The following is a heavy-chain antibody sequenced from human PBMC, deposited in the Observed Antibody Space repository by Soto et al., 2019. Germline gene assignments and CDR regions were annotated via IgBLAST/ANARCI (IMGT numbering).Heavy chain of an antibody. J-gene: IGHJ4*02. Sequence: GGSLRLSCATSGFTFSSFDMDWVRQAPGKGLEWVSSMHRASTYIYYADSVRGRFTISRDNAKSSLYLQMNSLTVEDTAVYYCARRAVTTYHFFDYWGQGALVTVSS. CDR3: ARRAVTTYHFFDY. CDR1: GFTFSSFD. V-gene: IGHV3-21*06. D-gene: IGHD4-17*01. CDR2: MHRASTYI.